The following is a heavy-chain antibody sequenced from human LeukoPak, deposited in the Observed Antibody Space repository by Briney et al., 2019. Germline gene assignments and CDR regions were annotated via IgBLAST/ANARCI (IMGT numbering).Heavy chain of an antibody. Sequence: PSVNVSCKVSGYTFPNFYMHCVRQPPARGLEWVGLINPTGTRTNYTQKFRERVPQPRDPSTTTVYREESSLKSQDPAVYLCAGEKSGCYFDYWGQGTLVAVSS. J-gene: IGHJ4*02. D-gene: IGHD3-9*01. CDR2: INPTGTRT. CDR1: GYTFPNFY. V-gene: IGHV1-46*01. CDR3: AGEKSGCYFDY.